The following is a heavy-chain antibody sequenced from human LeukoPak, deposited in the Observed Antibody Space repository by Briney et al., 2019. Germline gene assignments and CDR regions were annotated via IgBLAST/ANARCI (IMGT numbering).Heavy chain of an antibody. CDR3: ARSTSVTPTEFVY. Sequence: GASVRLFCSASGFPYSTYAMPWVRQAPRRGLEGVSAISGGGCGTYYVDPVKGRFPLSRDNSKNTLYLQMYNLRAEDRAVYYCARSTSVTPTEFVYWGQGTLVTVSS. V-gene: IGHV3-23*01. CDR1: GFPYSTYA. J-gene: IGHJ4*02. D-gene: IGHD4-17*01. CDR2: ISGGGCGT.